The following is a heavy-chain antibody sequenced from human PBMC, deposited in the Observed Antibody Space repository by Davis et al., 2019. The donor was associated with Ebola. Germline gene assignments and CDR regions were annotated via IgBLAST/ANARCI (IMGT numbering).Heavy chain of an antibody. CDR3: TSMVISVDY. CDR1: AFTFTRSA. CDR2: IRSKSNSYAT. D-gene: IGHD5-18*01. Sequence: GESLKISCAASAFTFTRSAMHWVRQASGKGLEWVGRIRSKSNSYATAYAASVKGRFTISRDDSKNTAYLQMNSLKTEDTAVYYCTSMVISVDYWGQGTLVTVSS. J-gene: IGHJ4*02. V-gene: IGHV3-73*01.